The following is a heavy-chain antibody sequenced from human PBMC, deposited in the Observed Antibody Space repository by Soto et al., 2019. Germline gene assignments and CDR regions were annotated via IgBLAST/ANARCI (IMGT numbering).Heavy chain of an antibody. Sequence: EVQLVESGGGSVKPGGSLRLSCAASRFTFSNAWMNWVRQAPGRGLEWVGRIKTKAEGGTTDFTAPVKGRFTISRDDSKNTLYLQMNSLRTEDTAVYYCTTDTRWAVAGSPAQDYWGQGTLVTVSS. D-gene: IGHD6-19*01. CDR1: RFTFSNAW. V-gene: IGHV3-15*07. CDR3: TTDTRWAVAGSPAQDY. J-gene: IGHJ4*02. CDR2: IKTKAEGGTT.